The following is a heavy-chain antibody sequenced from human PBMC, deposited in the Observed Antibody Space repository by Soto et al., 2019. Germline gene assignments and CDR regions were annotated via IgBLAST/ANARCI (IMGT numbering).Heavy chain of an antibody. D-gene: IGHD6-6*01. CDR3: ARRARPDFYYMDV. CDR1: GFTLSGYD. Sequence: LRLSCAASGFTLSGYDMDWVRQAPGKGLEYVSGISSNGVGTYYANSVQGRFTISRDNSKNTVYLQMGSLRPEDMAVYYCARRARPDFYYMDVWGKGTTVTVSS. V-gene: IGHV3-64*01. CDR2: ISSNGVGT. J-gene: IGHJ6*03.